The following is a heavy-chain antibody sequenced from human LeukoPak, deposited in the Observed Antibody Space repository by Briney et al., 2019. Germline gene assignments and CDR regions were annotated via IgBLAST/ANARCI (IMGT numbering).Heavy chain of an antibody. CDR2: IYPGDSDT. J-gene: IGHJ4*02. CDR1: GYSFTSYW. D-gene: IGHD2-21*02. CDR3: ATLSYAGVTFENYFDY. Sequence: GESLKISCKGSGYSFTSYWIGWVRQMPGKGPEWMGIIYPGDSDTRYSPSFQGQVTISADKSISTAYLQWGSLKASDTAMYYCATLSYAGVTFENYFDYWGQGTLVTVSS. V-gene: IGHV5-51*01.